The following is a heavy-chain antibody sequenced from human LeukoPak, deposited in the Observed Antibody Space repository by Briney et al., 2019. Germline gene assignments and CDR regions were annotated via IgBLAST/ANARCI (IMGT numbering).Heavy chain of an antibody. D-gene: IGHD3-22*01. CDR1: GFTFSSYG. Sequence: GGSLRLSCAASGFTFSSYGMNWIRQAPGKGLEWVSSFGTRSTSVYHAGSVKGRFAISRDNAKNSLYLQMNSLRAEDTALYYCAREVSEGFDFWGQGTLVTVSS. V-gene: IGHV3-21*01. J-gene: IGHJ4*02. CDR3: AREVSEGFDF. CDR2: FGTRSTSV.